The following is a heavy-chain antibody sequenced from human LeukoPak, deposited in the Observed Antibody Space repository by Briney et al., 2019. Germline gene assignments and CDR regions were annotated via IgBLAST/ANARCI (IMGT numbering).Heavy chain of an antibody. V-gene: IGHV1-58*01. CDR3: AADTTYCDGDCLDY. D-gene: IGHD2-21*02. CDR1: GFTFTSSA. CDR2: IVVGSGNT. Sequence: ASAKVSCTASGFTFTSSAVQWVRQARGQRLEWIGWIVVGSGNTNYAQKFQGRVTITRDMSTSTSYMELSSLRSEDTAVYYCAADTTYCDGDCLDYWGQGTLVTVSS. J-gene: IGHJ4*02.